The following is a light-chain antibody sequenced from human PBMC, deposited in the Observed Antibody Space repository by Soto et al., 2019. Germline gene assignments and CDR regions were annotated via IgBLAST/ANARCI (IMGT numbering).Light chain of an antibody. CDR3: LQYNNWWT. CDR1: QSVSSS. J-gene: IGKJ1*01. CDR2: GAS. Sequence: DMVMTQSPAPLSVSPGERATLSCRASQSVSSSLAWYQQKPGRSPRLLIYGASTRAIGIPARFSGSGSGTEFTLTISSLQSEDFAVYYCLQYNNWWTFGQGTKVEIK. V-gene: IGKV3-15*01.